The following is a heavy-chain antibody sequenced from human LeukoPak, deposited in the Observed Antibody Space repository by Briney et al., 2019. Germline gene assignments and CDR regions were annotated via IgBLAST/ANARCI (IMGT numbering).Heavy chain of an antibody. Sequence: PGGSLRLSCAASGFTFSSYAMSWVRQAPGKGLGWVSAISGSGGSTYYADSVKGRFTISRDNSKNTLYLQMNSLRAEDTAVYYCAKVFYGDYVEDWFDPWGQGTLVTVSS. J-gene: IGHJ5*02. D-gene: IGHD4-17*01. CDR3: AKVFYGDYVEDWFDP. CDR1: GFTFSSYA. CDR2: ISGSGGST. V-gene: IGHV3-23*01.